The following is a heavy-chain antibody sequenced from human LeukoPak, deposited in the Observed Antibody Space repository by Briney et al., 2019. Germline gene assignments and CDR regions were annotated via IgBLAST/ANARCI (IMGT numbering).Heavy chain of an antibody. J-gene: IGHJ4*02. CDR2: ISSSGTYI. D-gene: IGHD1-7*01. V-gene: IGHV3-21*01. CDR3: ARSSRELGGYAPWELMPPFDY. CDR1: SFIFSNYG. Sequence: PGGSLRLSCAASSFIFSNYGMNWVRQAPGKGLEWVSFISSSGTYIHYSDSVKGRFTISRDNTRNSLYLQMNSLRAEDTAVYYCARSSRELGGYAPWELMPPFDYWGQGTLVTVSS.